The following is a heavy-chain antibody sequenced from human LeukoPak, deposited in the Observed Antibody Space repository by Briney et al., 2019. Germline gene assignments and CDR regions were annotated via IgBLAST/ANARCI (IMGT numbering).Heavy chain of an antibody. Sequence: SESLSLTCTVSGGSISSSSYYWGWIRQPPGKGLEWTGSLYYSGSTYYNPSLKSRVTISVDTSKNQFSLKLSSVTAADTAVYYCARHVIAAAGSHGEYFQHWGQGTLVTVCS. CDR1: GGSISSSSYY. CDR2: LYYSGST. J-gene: IGHJ1*01. CDR3: ARHVIAAAGSHGEYFQH. D-gene: IGHD6-13*01. V-gene: IGHV4-39*01.